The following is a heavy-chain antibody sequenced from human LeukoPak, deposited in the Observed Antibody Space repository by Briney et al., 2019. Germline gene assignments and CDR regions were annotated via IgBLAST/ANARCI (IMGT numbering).Heavy chain of an antibody. D-gene: IGHD2-15*01. CDR1: GDSLSNNY. CDR2: IYYSGST. CDR3: ARGGWSLDY. V-gene: IGHV4-59*01. J-gene: IGHJ4*02. Sequence: SETLSLTCTVSGDSLSNNYWSWIRQPPGKGLEWIGYIYYSGSTSYNPSLNSRLTISVDTSKNQLSLKLNSVTAADTAVYYCARGGWSLDYWGQGTLATVSS.